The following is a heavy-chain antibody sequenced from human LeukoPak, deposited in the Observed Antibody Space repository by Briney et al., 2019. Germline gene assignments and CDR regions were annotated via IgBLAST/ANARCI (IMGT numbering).Heavy chain of an antibody. D-gene: IGHD3-9*01. CDR3: AKGDYDILTGRPWGDAFDI. J-gene: IGHJ3*02. Sequence: GGSLRLSCAASGFTFSSYGMHWVRQAPGKGLEGVAVISYDGSNKYYADSVKGRFTISRDNSKNTLYLQMNSLRAEDTAVYYCAKGDYDILTGRPWGDAFDIWGQGTMVTVSS. V-gene: IGHV3-30*18. CDR2: ISYDGSNK. CDR1: GFTFSSYG.